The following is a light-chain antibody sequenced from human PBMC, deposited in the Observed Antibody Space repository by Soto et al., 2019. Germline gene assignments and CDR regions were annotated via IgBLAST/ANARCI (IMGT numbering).Light chain of an antibody. J-gene: IGKJ5*01. V-gene: IGKV1-13*02. CDR3: QQFYIFPVT. CDR2: KAS. CDR1: QDIHTF. Sequence: AIQLTQSPSSVSASVGDRITITCRASQDIHTFLAWYQQKPGKAPQLLIYKASTLQSGVPSRFSGSGSGTDFTLTISSLQPADFATYSCQQFYIFPVTFGQGTRLEIK.